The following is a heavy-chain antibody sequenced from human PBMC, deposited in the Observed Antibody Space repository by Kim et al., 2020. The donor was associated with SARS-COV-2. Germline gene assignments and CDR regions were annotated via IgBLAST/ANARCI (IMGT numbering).Heavy chain of an antibody. CDR3: ARVRSNYYDSSGYYPDA. D-gene: IGHD3-22*01. V-gene: IGHV3-21*01. J-gene: IGHJ3*01. CDR1: GFTFSSYS. Sequence: GGSLRLSCAASGFTFSSYSMNWVRQAPGKGLEWVSSISSSSSHIYYADSVKGRFTISRDNAKNSLYLQMNSLRAEDTAVYYCARVRSNYYDSSGYYPDA. CDR2: ISSSSSHI.